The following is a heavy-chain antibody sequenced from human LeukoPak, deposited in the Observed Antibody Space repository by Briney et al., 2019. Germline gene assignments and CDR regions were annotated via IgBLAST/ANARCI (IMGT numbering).Heavy chain of an antibody. Sequence: PETLALPCTVSGGYIFNIRFYWGWIRQPPGKGLEWVGVICYSGSTYYNPSPRSRFPISVDTSNHPFSRRLSSVTAADTAMYYCARRLWGDYFDYWGQGTLVTVSS. J-gene: IGHJ4*02. CDR3: ARRLWGDYFDY. CDR1: GGYIFNIRFY. CDR2: ICYSGST. D-gene: IGHD3-16*01. V-gene: IGHV4-39*01.